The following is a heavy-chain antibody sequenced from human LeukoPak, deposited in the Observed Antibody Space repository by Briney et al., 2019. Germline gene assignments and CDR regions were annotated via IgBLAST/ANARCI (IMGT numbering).Heavy chain of an antibody. CDR2: INHSGST. V-gene: IGHV4-34*01. CDR1: GGSFSGYY. J-gene: IGHJ4*02. CDR3: ARSRRGYSGYFDY. Sequence: SETLSLTCAVYGGSFSGYYWSWIRQPPGKGLEWIGEINHSGSTNYNPSLKSRVTISVDTSKNQFSLKLSSVTAADTAVYYCARSRRGYSGYFDYWGQGNLFTASS. D-gene: IGHD5-12*01.